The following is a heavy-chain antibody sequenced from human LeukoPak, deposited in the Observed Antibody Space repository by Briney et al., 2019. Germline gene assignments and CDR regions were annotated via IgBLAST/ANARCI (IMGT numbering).Heavy chain of an antibody. CDR3: ARDKSDYYDSSGYYYSPFDY. D-gene: IGHD3-22*01. J-gene: IGHJ4*02. V-gene: IGHV4-4*02. Sequence: SETLSLTCAVSGGSISSSNWWSWVRQPPGKGLEWIGEIYHSGSTNYNPSLKSRVTISVDKSKNQFSLKLSSVTAADTAVYYCARDKSDYYDSSGYYYSPFDYWGQGTLVTVSS. CDR1: GGSISSSNW. CDR2: IYHSGST.